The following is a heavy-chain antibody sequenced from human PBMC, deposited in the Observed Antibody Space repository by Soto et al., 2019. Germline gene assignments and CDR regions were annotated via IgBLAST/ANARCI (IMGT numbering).Heavy chain of an antibody. D-gene: IGHD4-17*01. Sequence: QVQLVESGGGVVQPGRSLRLSCAASGFTFSSYAMHWVRQAPGKGLEWVAVISYDGSNKYYADSVKGRFTISRDNSKNTLYLQMNSLRAEDTAVYYCARGTVTTFFCYGMDVWGQGTTVTVSS. J-gene: IGHJ6*02. CDR2: ISYDGSNK. CDR1: GFTFSSYA. V-gene: IGHV3-30-3*01. CDR3: ARGTVTTFFCYGMDV.